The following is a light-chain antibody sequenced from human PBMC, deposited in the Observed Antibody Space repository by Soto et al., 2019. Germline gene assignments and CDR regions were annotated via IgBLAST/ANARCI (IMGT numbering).Light chain of an antibody. J-gene: IGKJ1*01. CDR1: QSVSSIY. V-gene: IGKV3-15*01. Sequence: EIVLTQSPAPLSLSPGERATLSCRSSQSVSSIYLAWYQQKPGQAPRLLIYGASTRATGIPARFSGSGSATEFTLTISSLQSEDAAVYYCQQYNKWPETFGQGTKVDIK. CDR3: QQYNKWPET. CDR2: GAS.